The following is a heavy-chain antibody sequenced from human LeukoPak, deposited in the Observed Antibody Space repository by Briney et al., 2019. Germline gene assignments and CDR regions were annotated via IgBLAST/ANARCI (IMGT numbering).Heavy chain of an antibody. CDR3: ARGAGWISRYFDY. Sequence: SETLSLTCAVYGGSFSGYYWSWIRQPPGKGLEWIGEINHSGSTNYDPSLKSRVTISVDTSKNQFSLKLSSVTAADTAVYYCARGAGWISRYFDYWGQGTLVTVSS. CDR2: INHSGST. J-gene: IGHJ4*02. CDR1: GGSFSGYY. D-gene: IGHD6-19*01. V-gene: IGHV4-34*01.